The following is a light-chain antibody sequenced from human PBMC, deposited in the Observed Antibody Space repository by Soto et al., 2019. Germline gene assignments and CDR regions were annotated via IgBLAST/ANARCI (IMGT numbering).Light chain of an antibody. CDR3: ASWDDSLSGYV. Sequence: QPVLTQPPSASGNPGQRLTISCSGSTSNILRNYVYWYRQLPSTAPRLLISMNDQRPSGVPDRFSGSKSGTSASLAISGLRSEDEADYYCASWDDSLSGYVFGTGTKVTVL. J-gene: IGLJ1*01. V-gene: IGLV1-47*01. CDR1: TSNILRNY. CDR2: MND.